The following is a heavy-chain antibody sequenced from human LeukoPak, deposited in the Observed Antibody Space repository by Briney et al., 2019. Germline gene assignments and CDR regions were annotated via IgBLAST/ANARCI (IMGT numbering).Heavy chain of an antibody. Sequence: PGGSLRLSCAASGFTFSSYAMSWVRQAPGKGLEWVSSISGSGSRIYYTDSVKGRFTISRDNSKNTLSLQVDSLRADDTAVYYCAKTGIVVFPASQYDYWGQGTLVTVSS. CDR2: ISGSGSRI. J-gene: IGHJ4*02. CDR1: GFTFSSYA. D-gene: IGHD2-2*01. V-gene: IGHV3-23*01. CDR3: AKTGIVVFPASQYDY.